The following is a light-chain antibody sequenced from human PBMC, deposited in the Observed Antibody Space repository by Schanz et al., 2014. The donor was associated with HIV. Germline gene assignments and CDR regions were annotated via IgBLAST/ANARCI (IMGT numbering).Light chain of an antibody. CDR2: AAF. CDR3: QKYDSVPLT. J-gene: IGKJ4*01. CDR1: QDLSTY. V-gene: IGKV1-27*01. Sequence: DIQLSQSPSFLSASVGDRVTVTCRASQDLSTYLAWYQQKPGKAPNLLIYAAFTLQSGVPSRFSGSGSGTDFTLTISSLQPEDVATYYCQKYDSVPLTFGGGTKVEIK.